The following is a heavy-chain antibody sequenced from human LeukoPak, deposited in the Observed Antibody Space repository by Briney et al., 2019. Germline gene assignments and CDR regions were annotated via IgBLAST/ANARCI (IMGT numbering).Heavy chain of an antibody. CDR3: GRGLQNRSSGRRFDVFEI. D-gene: IGHD2/OR15-2a*01. CDR1: GFTFSSYG. Sequence: GGSLRLSCAASGFTFSSYGMHWVRQAPGKGLEWVAFIRYDGSNKYYADSVKGRFTISRDNSKNTLYLQMNSLRAEDTAVYYCGRGLQNRSSGRRFDVFEIWGQGTMVTVSS. V-gene: IGHV3-30*02. CDR2: IRYDGSNK. J-gene: IGHJ3*02.